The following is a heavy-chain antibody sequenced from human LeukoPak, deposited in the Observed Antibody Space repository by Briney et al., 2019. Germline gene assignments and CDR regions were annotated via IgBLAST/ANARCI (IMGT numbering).Heavy chain of an antibody. CDR2: IKQDGSEK. D-gene: IGHD3-9*01. CDR1: GFTFSSYW. Sequence: GGSLRLSCAASGFTFSSYWMSWVRQAPGKGLEWVANIKQDGSEKYYVDSVKGRFTISRDNSKNTLYLQMNSLRAEDTAVYYCAKVSGTLLRYFDWLYGYFDYWGQGTLVTVSS. J-gene: IGHJ4*02. V-gene: IGHV3-7*03. CDR3: AKVSGTLLRYFDWLYGYFDY.